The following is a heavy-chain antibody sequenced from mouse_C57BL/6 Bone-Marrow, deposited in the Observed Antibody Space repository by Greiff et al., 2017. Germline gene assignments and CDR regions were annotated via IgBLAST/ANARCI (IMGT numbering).Heavy chain of an antibody. J-gene: IGHJ4*01. CDR3: ARSKLRRAMDY. CDR1: GYTFTSYW. V-gene: IGHV1-72*01. D-gene: IGHD1-2*01. Sequence: QVQLQQPGAELVKPGASVKLSCKASGYTFTSYWMHWVKQRPGRGLERIGRIDPNSGGTKYNEKFKSKATLTVDKPSSTAYMQLSSLTSEDSAVYYCARSKLRRAMDYWGQGTSVTVSS. CDR2: IDPNSGGT.